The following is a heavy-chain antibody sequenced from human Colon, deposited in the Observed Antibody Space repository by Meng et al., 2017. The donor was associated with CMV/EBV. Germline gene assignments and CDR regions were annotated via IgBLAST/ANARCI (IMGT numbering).Heavy chain of an antibody. Sequence: GESLKISCVASGFTFSNYAMNWVRQVPGKGLEWVSVFYSGESTTSYADSVKGRFTISRDNSKNTLYLQMNSLRAEDTAVYYCAKCEWLSSHWFDPWGQGTLVTVSS. D-gene: IGHD3-3*01. CDR2: FYSGESTT. CDR3: AKCEWLSSHWFDP. J-gene: IGHJ5*02. V-gene: IGHV3-23*03. CDR1: GFTFSNYA.